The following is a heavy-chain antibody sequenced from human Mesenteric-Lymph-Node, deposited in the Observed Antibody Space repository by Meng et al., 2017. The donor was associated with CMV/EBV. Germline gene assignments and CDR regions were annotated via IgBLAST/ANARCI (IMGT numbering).Heavy chain of an antibody. CDR3: ARDVWGAGGY. V-gene: IGHV3-66*02. J-gene: IGHJ4*02. CDR2: IYTGGTT. D-gene: IGHD3-16*01. CDR1: GFTFSSYW. Sequence: GESLKISCAASGFTFSSYWMSWVRQAPGKGLEWVSVIYTGGTTYYADSVKGRFTISRDNSENTLYLQMHSLRAEDTAVYYCARDVWGAGGYWGQGTLVTVSS.